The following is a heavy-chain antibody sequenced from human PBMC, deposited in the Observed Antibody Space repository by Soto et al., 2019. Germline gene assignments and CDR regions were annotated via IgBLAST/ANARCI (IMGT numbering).Heavy chain of an antibody. CDR2: ISGSGGST. D-gene: IGHD4-17*01. V-gene: IGHV3-23*01. Sequence: GGSLRLSCAASGFTFRSYAMSWVRQAPGKGLEWVSTISGSGGSTYYADSVKGRFTISRDNSKNTLYLQMNSLRAEDTAVYYCANICIWGCDYSDTGPDYWGQGTLVTVSS. CDR1: GFTFRSYA. J-gene: IGHJ4*02. CDR3: ANICIWGCDYSDTGPDY.